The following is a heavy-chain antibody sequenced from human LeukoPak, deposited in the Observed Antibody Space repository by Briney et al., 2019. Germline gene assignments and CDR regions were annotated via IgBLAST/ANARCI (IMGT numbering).Heavy chain of an antibody. V-gene: IGHV4-34*01. CDR3: ARHRARGSGYGY. Sequence: ASETLSLTCAVYGGSFSGYYWSWLRQPPGKGLEWIGEINHSGSTNYNPSLKSRVTISVDTSKNQFSLKLSSVTAADTAVYYCARHRARGSGYGYWGQGTLVTVSS. J-gene: IGHJ4*02. CDR1: GGSFSGYY. D-gene: IGHD3-22*01. CDR2: INHSGST.